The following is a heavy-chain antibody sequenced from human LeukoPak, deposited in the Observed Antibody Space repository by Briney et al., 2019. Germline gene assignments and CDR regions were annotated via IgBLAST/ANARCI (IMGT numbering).Heavy chain of an antibody. CDR1: GGSISSGSYY. CDR3: ARERWWGNDAFDI. Sequence: SEXXSLTCTVSGGSISSGSYYWGWIRQPAGKGLEWIGRIYTSGSTNYNPSLNSRLTISVDTSKNQFSLKLSSVTAADTAVYYCARERWWGNDAFDIWGQGTMVTVSS. J-gene: IGHJ3*02. CDR2: IYTSGST. D-gene: IGHD2-15*01. V-gene: IGHV4-61*02.